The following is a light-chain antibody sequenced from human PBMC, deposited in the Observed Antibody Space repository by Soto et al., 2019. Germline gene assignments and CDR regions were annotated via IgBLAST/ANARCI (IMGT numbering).Light chain of an antibody. J-gene: IGLJ1*01. CDR1: SSDVGGYNY. CDR3: SSYACSNNYV. V-gene: IGLV2-8*01. CDR2: EVS. Sequence: QSALTQPPSASGSPGQSVTISCTGTSSDVGGYNYVSWYQQHPGKAHKLMIYEVSKRPSGVPDRFSGSKSGNTASLTVSGLQAEDEADYYCSSYACSNNYVFGTGTKLTVL.